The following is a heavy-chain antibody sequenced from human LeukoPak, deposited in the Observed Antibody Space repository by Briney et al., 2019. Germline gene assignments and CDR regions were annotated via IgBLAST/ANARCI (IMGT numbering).Heavy chain of an antibody. Sequence: SETLSLTCTVSGASISSYYWTWIRQPPGKGLEWIGYIYYSGSTNYNPSLKSRVTISVDTSKNQISLKLSSVTAADTAVYYCARVGDDYTYYDFWSGYFRNWFDPWGQGTLVTVSS. CDR2: IYYSGST. CDR3: ARVGDDYTYYDFWSGYFRNWFDP. D-gene: IGHD3-3*01. CDR1: GASISSYY. V-gene: IGHV4-59*08. J-gene: IGHJ5*02.